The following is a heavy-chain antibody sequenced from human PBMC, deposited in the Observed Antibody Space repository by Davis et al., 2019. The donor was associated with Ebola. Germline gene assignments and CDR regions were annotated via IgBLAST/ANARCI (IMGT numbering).Heavy chain of an antibody. Sequence: GGSLRLSCAASGFTFSSYWMSWVRQAPGKGLEWVANIKQDGSEKYYVDSVEGRFTISRDNAKNSLYLQMNSLRAEDTAVYYCARDLITTVTSSSLYYYYYGMDVWGQGTTVTVSS. J-gene: IGHJ6*02. CDR3: ARDLITTVTSSSLYYYYYGMDV. CDR1: GFTFSSYW. CDR2: IKQDGSEK. D-gene: IGHD4-11*01. V-gene: IGHV3-7*01.